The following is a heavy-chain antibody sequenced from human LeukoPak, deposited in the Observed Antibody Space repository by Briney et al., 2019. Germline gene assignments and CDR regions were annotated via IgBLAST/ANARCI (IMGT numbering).Heavy chain of an antibody. CDR1: GFTFSSYS. CDR2: ISSSSSTI. D-gene: IGHD1-7*01. J-gene: IGHJ4*02. Sequence: PGGSLRLSCAASGFTFSSYSMNWVRQAPGQGLEWVSYISSSSSTIHYTDSVKGRFTISRDNAKNSLYLQMNSLRAEDTAVYYCATYWNYGYWGQGTLVTVSS. CDR3: ATYWNYGY. V-gene: IGHV3-48*01.